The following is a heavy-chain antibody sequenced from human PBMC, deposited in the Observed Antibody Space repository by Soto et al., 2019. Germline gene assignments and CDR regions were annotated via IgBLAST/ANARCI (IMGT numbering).Heavy chain of an antibody. V-gene: IGHV3-48*03. CDR2: ISSSGGTI. J-gene: IGHJ4*02. CDR1: GFILSSYE. D-gene: IGHD4-17*01. CDR3: ARVRLGSGDIDY. Sequence: EVQLVESGGGLVQPGGSLRLSCAASGFILSSYEVNWVRQAPGKGLEWVSYISSSGGTIYYADSVKGRFTISRDNAKNSLYLQMDSLRAEGTAVYYCARVRLGSGDIDYWGQGTLVTVSS.